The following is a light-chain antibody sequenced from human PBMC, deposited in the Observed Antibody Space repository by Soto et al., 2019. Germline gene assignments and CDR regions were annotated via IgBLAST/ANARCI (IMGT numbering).Light chain of an antibody. J-gene: IGKJ2*01. CDR2: GAS. CDR1: QSVSSSY. Sequence: EIVLTQSPGTLSLSPGERATLSCRASQSVSSSYLAWYQQKPGQAPRLLIYGASSRATGIPDRFSGSGSGTDFTLTISRLEPEDFAVYYGQQYGSRYNFGQGTKLEIK. CDR3: QQYGSRYN. V-gene: IGKV3-20*01.